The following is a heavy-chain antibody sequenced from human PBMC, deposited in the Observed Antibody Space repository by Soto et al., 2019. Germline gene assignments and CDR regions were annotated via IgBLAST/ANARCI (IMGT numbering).Heavy chain of an antibody. CDR2: IYHTGTT. CDR1: GASISSTYW. CDR3: ATLPPRIVVVMTDLPT. Sequence: QLRESGPGLVKPSGTLSLTCFVSGASISSTYWWSWVRQTPGKRLEWIGQIYHTGTTSYNPSLKNRVTISLDKSNNQFSLRLTSMTAADTAVYYCATLPPRIVVVMTDLPTWGQGTLVTVSP. J-gene: IGHJ5*02. D-gene: IGHD2-15*01. V-gene: IGHV4-4*02.